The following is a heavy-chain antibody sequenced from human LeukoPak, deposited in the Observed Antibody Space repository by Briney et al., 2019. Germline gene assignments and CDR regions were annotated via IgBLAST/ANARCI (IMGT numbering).Heavy chain of an antibody. V-gene: IGHV4-39*01. Sequence: SETLSLTCTVSGGSISSSSYYWGWIRQPPGKGLEWIGSIYYSGSTYYNPSLKSRVTISVDTSKNQFSRKLSSVTAADTAVYYCARHSVRMLNWFDPWGQGTLVTVSS. CDR2: IYYSGST. J-gene: IGHJ5*02. D-gene: IGHD2-8*01. CDR3: ARHSVRMLNWFDP. CDR1: GGSISSSSYY.